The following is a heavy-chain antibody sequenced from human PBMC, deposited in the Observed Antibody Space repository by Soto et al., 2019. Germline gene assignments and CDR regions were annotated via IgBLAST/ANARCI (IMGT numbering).Heavy chain of an antibody. CDR3: ARYSYSSGPQDS. Sequence: GSLRLSCAASGFSFSSHWMSWVRQAPGKGLEWVANINQDGNDKRYVDSVKGRFTISRDNAKSSLHLQMNSLRVEDTAVYYCARYSYSSGPQDSWGQGTLVTVSS. CDR2: INQDGNDK. D-gene: IGHD6-19*01. CDR1: GFSFSSHW. J-gene: IGHJ5*02. V-gene: IGHV3-7*03.